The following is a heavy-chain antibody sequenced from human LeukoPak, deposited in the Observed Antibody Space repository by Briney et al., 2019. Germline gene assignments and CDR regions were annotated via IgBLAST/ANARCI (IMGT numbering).Heavy chain of an antibody. CDR1: GGSISSYY. D-gene: IGHD5-24*01. CDR2: IYYNGST. J-gene: IGHJ6*02. V-gene: IGHV4-59*01. Sequence: PSETLSLTCSVPGGSISSYYWSWIRQPPGKGLEYIGYIYYNGSTNYNPSLKSRVTISVDTSKDPFCLNLTSVSAGDTAVYYCARLKCVSATCPSRYVMAVWGQGATVTVSS. CDR3: ARLKCVSATCPSRYVMAV.